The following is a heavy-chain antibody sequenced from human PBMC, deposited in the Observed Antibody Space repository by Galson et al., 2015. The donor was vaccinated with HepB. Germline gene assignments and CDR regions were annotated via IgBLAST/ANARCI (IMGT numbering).Heavy chain of an antibody. CDR1: GFSFRSYG. CDR2: IWYDGNNK. Sequence: SLRLSCAASGFSFRSYGMHWVRQAPGKGLEWVAVIWYDGNNKYYADSVKGRFTISRDNSKNTLFLQMKSLRAEDTAVYFCARGPYGDYYFDYWGQGTLVTVSS. CDR3: ARGPYGDYYFDY. V-gene: IGHV3-33*01. J-gene: IGHJ4*02. D-gene: IGHD4-17*01.